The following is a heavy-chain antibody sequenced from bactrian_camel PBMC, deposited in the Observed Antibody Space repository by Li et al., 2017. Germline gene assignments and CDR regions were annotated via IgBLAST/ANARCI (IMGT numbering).Heavy chain of an antibody. CDR2: IDSGGSP. Sequence: VQLVESGGGSVQAGGTLRLSCAASGYSDVYSSYFMNWFRQAPGKEREVVARIDSGGSPNYTDSVKGRFTVSKDNAKNTLDLLMNSLKPEDTAMYYCAADKTELRSLIRAGGRTFPPLLSHWGQGTQVTVS. J-gene: IGHJ4*01. CDR1: GYSDVYSSYF. D-gene: IGHD5*01. V-gene: IGHV3S53*01. CDR3: AADKTELRSLIRAGGRTFPPLLSH.